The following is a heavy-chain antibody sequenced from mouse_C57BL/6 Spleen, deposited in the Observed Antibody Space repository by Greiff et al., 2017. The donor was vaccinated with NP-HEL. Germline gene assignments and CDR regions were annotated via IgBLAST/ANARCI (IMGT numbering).Heavy chain of an antibody. D-gene: IGHD1-1*01. CDR2: IDSNSGGT. Sequence: VQLQQSGAELVKPGASVKLSCKASGYTFTSYWMHWVKQRPGRGLEWIGRIDSNSGGTKYNEKFKSKATLTVDKPSSTAYMQLSSLTSEDSAVYYCARFTTVVAPYAMDYWGQGTSVTVSS. CDR1: GYTFTSYW. CDR3: ARFTTVVAPYAMDY. J-gene: IGHJ4*01. V-gene: IGHV1-72*01.